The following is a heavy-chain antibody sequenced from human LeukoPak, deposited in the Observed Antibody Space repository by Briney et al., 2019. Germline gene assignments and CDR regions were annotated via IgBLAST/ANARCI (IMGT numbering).Heavy chain of an antibody. J-gene: IGHJ4*02. CDR1: GYTFTGYY. Sequence: ASLKVSCKASGYTFTGYYMHWVRQAPGQGLEWMGWINPNSGGTNYAQKFQGRVTMTRDTSISTAYMELSRLRSDDTAVYYCARTSIAVAGTFPYWGQGTLVTVSS. CDR3: ARTSIAVAGTFPY. CDR2: INPNSGGT. V-gene: IGHV1-2*02. D-gene: IGHD6-19*01.